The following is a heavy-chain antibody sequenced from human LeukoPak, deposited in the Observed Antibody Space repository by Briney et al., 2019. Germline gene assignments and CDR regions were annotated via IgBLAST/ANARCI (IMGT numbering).Heavy chain of an antibody. V-gene: IGHV3-30*02. CDR1: GFSFSSYG. D-gene: IGHD2-15*01. J-gene: IGHJ4*02. CDR3: AKCSAGNCDIDY. Sequence: GGFLRLSCAASGFSFSSYGMHWVRQAPGKGLEWLTFIWFDGSQTYYADSVKGRFTISRDNSKNTLYLQMNSLRTEDTAMYYCAKCSAGNCDIDYWGQGTLVTVSS. CDR2: IWFDGSQT.